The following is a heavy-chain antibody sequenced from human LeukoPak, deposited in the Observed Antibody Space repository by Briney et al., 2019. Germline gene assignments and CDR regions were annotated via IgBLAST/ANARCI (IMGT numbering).Heavy chain of an antibody. Sequence: SETLSLTCTVSGGSISDNYWSWIRQSPGKGLEWIGYIYYSGSTNYNPSLKSRVTISVDTSKNQFSLKLSSVTAADTAVYYCARVYYYDSSGYTGPNWFDPWGQGTLVTVSS. D-gene: IGHD3-22*01. J-gene: IGHJ5*02. CDR1: GGSISDNY. CDR2: IYYSGST. CDR3: ARVYYYDSSGYTGPNWFDP. V-gene: IGHV4-59*01.